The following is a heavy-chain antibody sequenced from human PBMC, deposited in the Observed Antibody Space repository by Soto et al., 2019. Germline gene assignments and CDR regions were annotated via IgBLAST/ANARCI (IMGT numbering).Heavy chain of an antibody. CDR1: GFTFSSYA. D-gene: IGHD6-19*01. CDR3: AKVDGKYSSGWYYDY. Sequence: GSLRLSCAASGFTFSSYAMSWVRQAPGKGLEWVSAISGSGGSTYYADSVKGRFTISRDNSKNTLYLQMNSLRAEDTAVYYCAKVDGKYSSGWYYDYWGQGTLVTVSS. V-gene: IGHV3-23*01. J-gene: IGHJ4*02. CDR2: ISGSGGST.